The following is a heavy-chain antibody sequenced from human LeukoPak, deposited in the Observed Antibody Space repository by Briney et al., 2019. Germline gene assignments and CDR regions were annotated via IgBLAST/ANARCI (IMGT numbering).Heavy chain of an antibody. J-gene: IGHJ4*02. D-gene: IGHD6-13*01. CDR3: ARDYVAAAGGLDY. CDR2: INHSGST. Sequence: SETLSLTCAVYGGSFSGYYWSWIRQPPGKGLEWIGEINHSGSTNYNPSLKSRVTISVDTSKNQFSLKLSSVTAADTAVYYCARDYVAAAGGLDYWGQGTLVTVSS. V-gene: IGHV4-34*01. CDR1: GGSFSGYY.